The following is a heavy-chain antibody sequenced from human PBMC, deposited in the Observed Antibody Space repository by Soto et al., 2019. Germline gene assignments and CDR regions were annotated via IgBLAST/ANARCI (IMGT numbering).Heavy chain of an antibody. Sequence: GSLRLSCAASGFTFSIYAMHWVRQAPGKGLEYVSAISSNGVITYYANSVKGRVTISRDNSKNTLYLQMNSLRAEDTAVYYCARYSSGYYLDAFDIWGQGTMVTVSS. V-gene: IGHV3-64*01. D-gene: IGHD3-22*01. CDR2: ISSNGVIT. CDR1: GFTFSIYA. CDR3: ARYSSGYYLDAFDI. J-gene: IGHJ3*02.